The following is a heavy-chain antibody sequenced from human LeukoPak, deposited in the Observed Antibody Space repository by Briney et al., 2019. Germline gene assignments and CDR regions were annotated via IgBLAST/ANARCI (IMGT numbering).Heavy chain of an antibody. CDR3: AKTLNYDILTGYSYYFDY. Sequence: PGGSLRLSCAASGSTFSSYAMSWVRQAPGKGLEWVSAISGSGGSTYYADSVKGRFTISRDNSKNTLYLQMNSLRAEDTAVYYCAKTLNYDILTGYSYYFDYWGQGTLVTVSS. D-gene: IGHD3-9*01. J-gene: IGHJ4*02. CDR2: ISGSGGST. CDR1: GSTFSSYA. V-gene: IGHV3-23*01.